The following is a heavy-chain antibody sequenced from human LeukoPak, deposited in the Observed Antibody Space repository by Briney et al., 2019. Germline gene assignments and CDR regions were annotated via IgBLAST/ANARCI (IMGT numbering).Heavy chain of an antibody. V-gene: IGHV3-7*01. Sequence: PGGSLRLSCVGSGFTFSTYWVNWVRQAPGKGLEGVANIKPDGSDKYYVDSARGRFTVSRDNAKNSAFLQMNSLRADDTAIYYCATISAQTFDIWGQGTLVSVSS. J-gene: IGHJ3*02. CDR3: ATISAQTFDI. CDR2: IKPDGSDK. D-gene: IGHD5-24*01. CDR1: GFTFSTYW.